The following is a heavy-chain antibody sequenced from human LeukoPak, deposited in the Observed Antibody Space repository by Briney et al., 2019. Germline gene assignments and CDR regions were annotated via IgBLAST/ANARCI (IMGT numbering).Heavy chain of an antibody. CDR2: INHSGST. J-gene: IGHJ3*02. Sequence: SETLSLTCAVYGGSFSDYYWSWIRQSPGKGLEWIGEINHSGSTNYNPSLKSRVTISVDTSKNQFSLKLSSVTAADTAVYYCARRVRGVNDAFDIWGQGTMVTVSS. CDR1: GGSFSDYY. CDR3: ARRVRGVNDAFDI. D-gene: IGHD3-10*01. V-gene: IGHV4-34*01.